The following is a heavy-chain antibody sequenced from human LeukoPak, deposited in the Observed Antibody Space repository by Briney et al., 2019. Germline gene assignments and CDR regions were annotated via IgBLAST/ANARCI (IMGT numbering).Heavy chain of an antibody. V-gene: IGHV4-39*01. CDR2: IYYSGST. CDR3: ARQGSGRSSDY. Sequence: SETLSLTCTVSGGSISSSSYSWGWIRQPPGKGLEWVGSIYYSGSTLYNPSLKSRVTISVDTSKNQFSLKLSSVTAADTAVCYCARQGSGRSSDYWGQGTLVTVSS. J-gene: IGHJ4*02. D-gene: IGHD1-26*01. CDR1: GGSISSSSYS.